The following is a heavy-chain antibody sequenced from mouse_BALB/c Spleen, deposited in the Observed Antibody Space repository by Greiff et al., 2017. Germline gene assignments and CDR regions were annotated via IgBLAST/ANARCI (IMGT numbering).Heavy chain of an antibody. CDR3: ARWDGYYGAMDY. CDR1: GFTFSSYG. V-gene: IGHV5-6*01. CDR2: ISSGGSYT. D-gene: IGHD2-1*01. Sequence: EVQLQQSGGDLVKPGGSLKLSCAASGFTFSSYGMSWVRQTPDKRLEWVATISSGGSYTYYPDSVKGRFTISRDNAKNTLYLQMSSLKSEDTAMYYCARWDGYYGAMDYWGQGTSVTVSS. J-gene: IGHJ4*01.